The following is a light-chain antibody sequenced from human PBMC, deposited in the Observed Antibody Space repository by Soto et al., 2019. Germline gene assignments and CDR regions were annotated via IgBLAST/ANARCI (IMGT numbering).Light chain of an antibody. CDR1: QGISSW. Sequence: DIQMTQSQNSVSASVGDRATITCRASQGISSWLAWYQQKPGKAPKLLIYAASSLQSGVPSKFSGSASGTDFTLTISSLQPEDFATYYCQQSYTTPWTFGQGTKVDI. J-gene: IGKJ1*01. CDR2: AAS. V-gene: IGKV1-12*01. CDR3: QQSYTTPWT.